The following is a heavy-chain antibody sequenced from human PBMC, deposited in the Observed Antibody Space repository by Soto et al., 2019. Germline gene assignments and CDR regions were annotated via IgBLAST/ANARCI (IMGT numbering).Heavy chain of an antibody. Sequence: GGALRVSGSACGFALSSDAMHWVRHALCKWLECVAVISYDGSNKYYADSVKGRSTISRDNSKNTLYLHMNRLRAEDTAVYYCARNGMITMVRGVRAYYYYGMDVWGQGTKVTVS. CDR1: GFALSSDA. J-gene: IGHJ6*02. V-gene: IGHV3-30*01. CDR3: ARNGMITMVRGVRAYYYYGMDV. D-gene: IGHD3-10*01. CDR2: ISYDGSNK.